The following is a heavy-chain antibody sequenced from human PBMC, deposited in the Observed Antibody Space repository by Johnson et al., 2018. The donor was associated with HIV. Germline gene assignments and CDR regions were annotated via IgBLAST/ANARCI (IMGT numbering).Heavy chain of an antibody. V-gene: IGHV3-30*04. CDR1: VFTFSNYA. CDR3: ARARGWEYAFDL. D-gene: IGHD1-26*01. Sequence: QVQLVESGGVVVQPGRSLRLSCAASVFTFSNYAMHWVRQAPGKGLAWVAVISFDGNNKYYADSVKARLTISRDNSKNSLFLQMNSLRAEDTAVYYCARARGWEYAFDLWGQGTMVTVSS. CDR2: ISFDGNNK. J-gene: IGHJ3*01.